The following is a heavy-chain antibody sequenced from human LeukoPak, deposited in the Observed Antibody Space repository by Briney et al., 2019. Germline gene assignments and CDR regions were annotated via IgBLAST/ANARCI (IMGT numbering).Heavy chain of an antibody. CDR3: ARDILMDY. CDR1: GFTFSNYD. J-gene: IGHJ4*02. D-gene: IGHD2-8*01. Sequence: GGSLRLSCAASGFTFSNYDMNWVHQAPGKGLEWVSYISTGSSTIYSADSVKGRFTISRDNAKNSLYLQMNSLRDDDTAVYYCARDILMDYWGQGTLVTVSS. V-gene: IGHV3-48*02. CDR2: ISTGSSTI.